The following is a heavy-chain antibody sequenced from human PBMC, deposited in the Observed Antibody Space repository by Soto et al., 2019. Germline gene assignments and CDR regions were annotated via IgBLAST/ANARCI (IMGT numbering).Heavy chain of an antibody. CDR3: ARARGSGYYSALDY. J-gene: IGHJ4*02. CDR1: GGSFSGYY. V-gene: IGHV4-34*01. D-gene: IGHD3-22*01. CDR2: INHSGST. Sequence: PSETLALTCAVYGGSFSGYYWSWIRQPPGKGLEWIGEINHSGSTNYNPSLKSRVTISVDTSKNQFSLKLSSVTAADTAVYYCARARGSGYYSALDYWGQGTLVTFSS.